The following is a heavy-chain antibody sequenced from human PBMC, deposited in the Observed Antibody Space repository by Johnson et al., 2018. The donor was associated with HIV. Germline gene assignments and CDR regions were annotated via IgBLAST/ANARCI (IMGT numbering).Heavy chain of an antibody. J-gene: IGHJ3*02. V-gene: IGHV3-23*04. Sequence: VQLVESGGGLVQPGGSLRLSCAASGFTFSTFTMNWVRQTPGKGLEWVSSISGSGGSTYYADSVKGRFTISRDNSKNTLYLQMNSLRAEDTAVYYCAREGIAVAKVLAFDIWGQGTMVTVSS. CDR3: AREGIAVAKVLAFDI. CDR2: ISGSGGST. CDR1: GFTFSTFT. D-gene: IGHD6-19*01.